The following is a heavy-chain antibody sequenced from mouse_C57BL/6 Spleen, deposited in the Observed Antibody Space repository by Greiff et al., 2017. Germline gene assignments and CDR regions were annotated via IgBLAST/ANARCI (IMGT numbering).Heavy chain of an antibody. D-gene: IGHD2-1*01. Sequence: LVESGPELVKPGASVKISCKASGYAFSSSWMNWVKQRPGKGLEWIGRIYPGDGDTNYNGKFKGKATLTADKSSSTAYMQLSSLTSEDSAVYFCARCGVIHGNGDWYCDVWGTGTTVTVSS. CDR3: ARCGVIHGNGDWYCDV. V-gene: IGHV1-82*01. J-gene: IGHJ1*03. CDR2: IYPGDGDT. CDR1: GYAFSSSW.